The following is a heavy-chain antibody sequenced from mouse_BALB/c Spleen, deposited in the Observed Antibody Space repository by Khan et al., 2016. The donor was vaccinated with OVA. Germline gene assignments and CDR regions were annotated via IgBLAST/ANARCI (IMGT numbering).Heavy chain of an antibody. J-gene: IGHJ1*01. Sequence: QVTLKESGPGILQPSQTLSLTCSFSGFSLSTSGMGVSWIRQPSGKGLEWLAHIYWDDDKRYNPSLKSRLTISKDTSRNQVFLKIPSVDTADTATYYGARRVITTVHWYFDVWGAGTTVTVSS. D-gene: IGHD1-1*01. CDR2: IYWDDDK. CDR3: ARRVITTVHWYFDV. CDR1: GFSLSTSGMG. V-gene: IGHV8-12*01.